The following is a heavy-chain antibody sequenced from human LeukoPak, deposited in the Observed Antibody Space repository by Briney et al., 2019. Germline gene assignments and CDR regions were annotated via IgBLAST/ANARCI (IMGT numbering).Heavy chain of an antibody. Sequence: PGGSLRLSCAASGFTFSRYSMSWVRQAPGKGLECVSYISSSSDTISDADSVKGRFTISRDNAKNSLYLQMSSLRDEGTAVYYCARMSQRAFDIWGQGTMVTVSS. CDR1: GFTFSRYS. CDR3: ARMSQRAFDI. D-gene: IGHD5-18*01. CDR2: ISSSSDTI. V-gene: IGHV3-48*02. J-gene: IGHJ3*02.